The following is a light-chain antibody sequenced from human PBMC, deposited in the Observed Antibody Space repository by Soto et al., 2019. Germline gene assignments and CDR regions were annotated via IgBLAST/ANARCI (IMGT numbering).Light chain of an antibody. CDR3: SSYTSSSTRLYV. V-gene: IGLV2-14*01. CDR2: DVS. Sequence: QSVLTQPASVSGSPGQSITISCTGTSSDVGGYNYVSWYQQHPGKAPKLMIYDVSNRPSGVSNRLSGSRSSNTASLTSSGLQAEDEADYYCSSYTSSSTRLYVFGTGTKVTV. CDR1: SSDVGGYNY. J-gene: IGLJ1*01.